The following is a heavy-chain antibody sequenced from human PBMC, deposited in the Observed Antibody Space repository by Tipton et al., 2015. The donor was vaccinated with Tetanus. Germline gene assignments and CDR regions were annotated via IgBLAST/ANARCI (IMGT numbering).Heavy chain of an antibody. Sequence: QSGPEVKKPGASVKVSCKASGYTFTRHYLHWVRQAPGQGLEWMGIINPSGGSTDYAQKFQGRVNMTRDTSTSTVYMELSSLRYEDTAVYYCARHPATGRGYFPAMAVWGRGTTVTVSS. J-gene: IGHJ6*02. CDR2: INPSGGST. CDR3: ARHPATGRGYFPAMAV. V-gene: IGHV1-46*01. D-gene: IGHD1-14*01. CDR1: GYTFTRHY.